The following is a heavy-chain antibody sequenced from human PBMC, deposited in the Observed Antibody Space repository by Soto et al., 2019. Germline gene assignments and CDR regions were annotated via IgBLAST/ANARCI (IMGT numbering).Heavy chain of an antibody. CDR1: GGSISSYY. CDR2: IYYSGST. D-gene: IGHD2-2*01. Sequence: PSETLSLTCTVSGGSISSYYWSWIRQPPGKGLEWIGYIYYSGSTNYNPSLKSRVTISVDTSKNQFSLKLSSVTAADTAVYYCARGSKVPAPYYYGMDVWGQGTTVTVSS. V-gene: IGHV4-59*08. CDR3: ARGSKVPAPYYYGMDV. J-gene: IGHJ6*02.